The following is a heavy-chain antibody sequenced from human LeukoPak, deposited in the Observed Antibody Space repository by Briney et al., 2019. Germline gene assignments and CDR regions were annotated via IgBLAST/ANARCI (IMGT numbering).Heavy chain of an antibody. CDR2: ISSGGAPI. J-gene: IGHJ3*02. CDR3: ARDNSGGFGDHVYAYDI. V-gene: IGHV3-48*02. Sequence: GGSLRLSCAASGFTFSAYSMSWVRQAPGKGLEWVSHISSGGAPIFYADSVKGRFTISRDNGQNSLYLQMNSLRDGDTAMYYCARDNSGGFGDHVYAYDIWGQGTMVTVSS. D-gene: IGHD4-23*01. CDR1: GFTFSAYS.